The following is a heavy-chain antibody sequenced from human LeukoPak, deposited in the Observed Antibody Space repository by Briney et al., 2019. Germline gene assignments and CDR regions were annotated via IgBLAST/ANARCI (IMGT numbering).Heavy chain of an antibody. V-gene: IGHV3-30-3*01. D-gene: IGHD3-3*01. CDR3: ASPAPPHTSYFDY. CDR1: GFTFSSYA. Sequence: PGRSLRPSCAASGFTFSSYAMHWVRQAPGKGLEWVAVISYDGSNKYYADSVKGRFTISRDNSKNTLYLQMNSLRAEDTAVYYCASPAPPHTSYFDYWGQGTLVTVSS. CDR2: ISYDGSNK. J-gene: IGHJ4*02.